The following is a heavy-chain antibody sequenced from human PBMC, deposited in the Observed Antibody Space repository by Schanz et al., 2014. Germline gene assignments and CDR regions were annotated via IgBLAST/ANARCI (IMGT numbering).Heavy chain of an antibody. CDR1: EFTFSSHG. Sequence: EVRLVESGGGLVQPGGSLRLSCEASEFTFSSHGMAWVRQAPGKGLEWVANIKQDESERSYVDSVKGRFTISRDNAKNSLYLQMNSLRAEDTAVYYCARDKGGYYPFDYWGQGTLVTVSS. D-gene: IGHD3-3*01. V-gene: IGHV3-7*01. J-gene: IGHJ4*02. CDR3: ARDKGGYYPFDY. CDR2: IKQDESER.